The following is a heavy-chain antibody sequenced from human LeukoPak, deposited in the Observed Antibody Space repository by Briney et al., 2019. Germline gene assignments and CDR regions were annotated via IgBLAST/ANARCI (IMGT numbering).Heavy chain of an antibody. CDR2: ISYDGSNK. CDR3: ARVSGAAGPFDP. CDR1: GFTFSSYA. D-gene: IGHD6-13*01. Sequence: GGSLRLSCAASGFTFSSYAMHWVRQAPGKGLEWVAVISYDGSNKYYADSVKGRFTISRDNSENTLYLQMNSLRAEDTAVYYCARVSGAAGPFDPWGQGTLVTVSS. V-gene: IGHV3-30-3*01. J-gene: IGHJ5*02.